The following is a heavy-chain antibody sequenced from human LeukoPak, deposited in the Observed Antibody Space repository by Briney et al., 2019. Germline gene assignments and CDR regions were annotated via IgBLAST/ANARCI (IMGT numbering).Heavy chain of an antibody. CDR3: TTDGYVEVTGMPFDY. CDR1: GFTLSRYW. V-gene: IGHV3-7*03. CDR2: IKQDGSEK. D-gene: IGHD2-21*02. Sequence: GGSLRLSCAASGFTLSRYWKSWVRQAPGKGLEWVVNIKQDGSEKYYVDSVKGRFTISRDNAKNSLYLQMKSLKTEDTGVYYCTTDGYVEVTGMPFDYWGQGTLVSVSS. J-gene: IGHJ4*02.